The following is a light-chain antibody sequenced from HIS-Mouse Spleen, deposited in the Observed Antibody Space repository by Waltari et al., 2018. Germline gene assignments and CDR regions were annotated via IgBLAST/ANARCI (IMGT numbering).Light chain of an antibody. CDR1: ALPKKY. V-gene: IGLV3-10*01. J-gene: IGLJ2*01. CDR2: EDS. CDR3: YSTDSSGNHRV. Sequence: SYELTQPPSVSVSPGQTARITCSGDALPKKYAYWYQPKSGQAPVLVLYEDSKRPSGIPGRCSGSSSGTMATLTISGAQVEDEADYYCYSTDSSGNHRVFGGGTKLTVL.